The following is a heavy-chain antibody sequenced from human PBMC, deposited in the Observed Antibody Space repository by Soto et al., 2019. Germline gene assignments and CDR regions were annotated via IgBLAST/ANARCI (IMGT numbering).Heavy chain of an antibody. CDR1: GGTFSSYA. Sequence: SVKFSCTASGGTFSSYAISWVRQAPGQGLEWMGGIIPIFGTANYAQKFQGRVTITADKSTSTAYMELSSLRSEDTAVYYCARELRWAGTTTPSFFDYWGQGTLVTVSS. J-gene: IGHJ4*02. CDR3: ARELRWAGTTTPSFFDY. D-gene: IGHD1-1*01. V-gene: IGHV1-69*06. CDR2: IIPIFGTA.